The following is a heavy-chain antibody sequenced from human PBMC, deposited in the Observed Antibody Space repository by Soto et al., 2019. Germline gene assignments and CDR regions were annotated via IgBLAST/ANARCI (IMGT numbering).Heavy chain of an antibody. V-gene: IGHV4-34*01. CDR3: AREEVPQWFSKGYYGMDV. J-gene: IGHJ6*02. CDR2: INHGGGT. D-gene: IGHD6-13*01. Sequence: PSETPSLTCAVDGGSFNGYYWTWIRQTPGKGLEWIGEINHGGGTNYNPSLKSRVTILIDTSKNQFSLKLSSVTAADTAVYYCAREEVPQWFSKGYYGMDVWGQGTTVTVSS. CDR1: GGSFNGYY.